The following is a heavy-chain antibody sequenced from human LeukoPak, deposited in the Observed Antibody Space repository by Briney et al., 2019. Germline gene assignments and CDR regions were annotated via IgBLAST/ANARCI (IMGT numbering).Heavy chain of an antibody. CDR2: IKQDGSEK. D-gene: IGHD1-26*01. V-gene: IGHV3-7*01. J-gene: IGHJ4*02. CDR1: GFIFSSYW. Sequence: GGSLRLSCAASGFIFSSYWMSWVRQAPGKGLEWVANIKQDGSEKNYVDSVKGRFTISRDNAKNSLYLQMNSLRAEDTAVYYCARDRVGATDYFDYWGQGTLVTVSS. CDR3: ARDRVGATDYFDY.